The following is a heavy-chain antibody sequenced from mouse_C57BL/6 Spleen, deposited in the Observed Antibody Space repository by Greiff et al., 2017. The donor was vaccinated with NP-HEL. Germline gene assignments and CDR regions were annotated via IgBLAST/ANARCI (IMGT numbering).Heavy chain of an antibody. Sequence: EVQLQQSGPELVKPGASVKISCKASGYTFTDYYMNWVKQSHGKSLEWIGDINPNNGGTSYNQKFKGKATLTVDKSSSTAYMELRSLTSEDSAVYYCARENYSNHYWGQGTLVTVSA. D-gene: IGHD2-5*01. CDR2: INPNNGGT. CDR1: GYTFTDYY. V-gene: IGHV1-26*01. CDR3: ARENYSNHY. J-gene: IGHJ3*01.